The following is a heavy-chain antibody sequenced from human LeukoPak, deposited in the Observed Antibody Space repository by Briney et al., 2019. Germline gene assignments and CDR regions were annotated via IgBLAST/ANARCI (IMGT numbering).Heavy chain of an antibody. CDR2: IMPLFGTA. CDR3: ASGSLGEGYGDGHYYQYMDV. D-gene: IGHD4-17*01. V-gene: IGHV1-69*05. Sequence: SVRVSCTASGGTFNSYAISWVRQAPGQGLERMGGIMPLFGTANYAQAFQGRVTFTTDESASTAYMELSSLRSEDTAGYYCASGSLGEGYGDGHYYQYMDVWGKGTTFTVSS. CDR1: GGTFNSYA. J-gene: IGHJ6*03.